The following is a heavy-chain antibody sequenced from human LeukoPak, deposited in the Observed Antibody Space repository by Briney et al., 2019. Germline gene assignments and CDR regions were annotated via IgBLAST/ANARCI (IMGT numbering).Heavy chain of an antibody. CDR2: ISGSGGST. V-gene: IGHV3-23*01. CDR3: AKGLYGSGSYYTASLFDY. D-gene: IGHD3-10*01. CDR1: GFTFSSYA. J-gene: IGHJ4*02. Sequence: GGSLRLSCAASGFTFSSYAMSWVRQAPGKGLEWVSAISGSGGSTYYADSVKGRFTISRDNSKNTLYLQMNSLRAEDTAVYYCAKGLYGSGSYYTASLFDYWGQGTLVTVSS.